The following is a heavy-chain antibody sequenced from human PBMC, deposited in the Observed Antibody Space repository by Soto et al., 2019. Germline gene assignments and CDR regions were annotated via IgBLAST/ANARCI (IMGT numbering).Heavy chain of an antibody. CDR3: AKDTYFHDSSGYYRFDY. Sequence: GGSLRLSCAASGFTFSSFGMHWVRQAPGKGLEWVAHISYDGSNDHSADSVKGRFTISRDNSEDTLYLQMNSLRVEDTAVYYCAKDTYFHDSSGYYRFDYWGQGTLVTVSS. CDR2: ISYDGSND. V-gene: IGHV3-30*18. CDR1: GFTFSSFG. J-gene: IGHJ4*02. D-gene: IGHD3-22*01.